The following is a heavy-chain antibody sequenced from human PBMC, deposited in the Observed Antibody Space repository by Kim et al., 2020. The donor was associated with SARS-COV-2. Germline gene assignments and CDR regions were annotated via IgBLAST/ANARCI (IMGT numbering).Heavy chain of an antibody. CDR2: IFPDDSNT. Sequence: GESLKISCQASGYTFLDYWIGWVRQMPGKGLEWMGIIFPDDSNTRYSPSLQGQVTLSVDKSISTAYLQWNSLKASDTAVYYCARRTAVVGNAFDVWGQGTVVTVSS. D-gene: IGHD6-19*01. CDR3: ARRTAVVGNAFDV. CDR1: GYTFLDYW. V-gene: IGHV5-51*01. J-gene: IGHJ3*01.